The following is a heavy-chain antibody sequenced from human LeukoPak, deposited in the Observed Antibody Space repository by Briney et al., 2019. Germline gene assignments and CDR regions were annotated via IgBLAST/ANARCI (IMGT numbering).Heavy chain of an antibody. J-gene: IGHJ5*02. V-gene: IGHV3-30*04. D-gene: IGHD5-18*01. CDR2: ISYDGSNK. CDR3: ASGKYRYGDNWFDP. Sequence: GGSLRLSCAASGLTFSSYAMHWVRRAPGKGLEWVAVISYDGSNKYYADSVKGRFTISRDNSKNTLYLQMNSLRAEDTAVYFCASGKYRYGDNWFDPWGQGTLVTVSS. CDR1: GLTFSSYA.